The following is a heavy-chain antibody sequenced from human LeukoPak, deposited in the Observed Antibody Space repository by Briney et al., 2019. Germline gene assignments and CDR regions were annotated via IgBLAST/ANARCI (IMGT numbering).Heavy chain of an antibody. V-gene: IGHV4-31*03. D-gene: IGHD4-17*01. J-gene: IGHJ4*02. CDR1: GGSISSGGYY. CDR2: IYYSGST. Sequence: ASQTLSLACTVSGGSISSGGYYWSWIRQHPGKGLEWIGYIYYSGSTYYNPSLKSRVTISVDTSKNQSSLKLSSVTAADTAVYYCARGPHDYGDLYYFDYWGQGTLVTVSS. CDR3: ARGPHDYGDLYYFDY.